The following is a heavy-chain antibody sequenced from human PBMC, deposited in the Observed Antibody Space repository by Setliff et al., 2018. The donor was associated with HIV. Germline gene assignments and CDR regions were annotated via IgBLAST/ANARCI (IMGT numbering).Heavy chain of an antibody. J-gene: IGHJ3*02. V-gene: IGHV4-59*01. CDR1: DGSFSSDY. CDR3: ARAEMATIVAFDI. CDR2: IYYSGST. Sequence: PSETLSLTCTVSDGSFSSDYWTWIRQTPGKGLEWIGYIYYSGSTKYNPSLTSRVTISVDTSKNHCSLKLTSVTAADTAVYYCARAEMATIVAFDIWGQGTMVTVSS. D-gene: IGHD5-12*01.